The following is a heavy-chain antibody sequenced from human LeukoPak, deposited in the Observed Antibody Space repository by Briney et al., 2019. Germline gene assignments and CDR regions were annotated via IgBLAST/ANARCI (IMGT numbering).Heavy chain of an antibody. D-gene: IGHD3-16*01. V-gene: IGHV4-31*03. CDR1: GDSVRSGGYY. CDR2: IYYSGST. Sequence: PSETLSLTCIVSGDSVRSGGYYWNWIRQYLGKGLEWIGYIYYSGSTYYNPSLKSRVTISVDTSKNQFSLNLYSVTAADTAVYYCARDGGGYGVHADYFQDWGQGTVVTVSS. J-gene: IGHJ1*01. CDR3: ARDGGGYGVHADYFQD.